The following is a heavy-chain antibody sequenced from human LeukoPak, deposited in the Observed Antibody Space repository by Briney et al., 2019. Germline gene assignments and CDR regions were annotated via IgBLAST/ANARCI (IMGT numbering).Heavy chain of an antibody. V-gene: IGHV3-23*01. CDR2: LSGSGGDT. D-gene: IGHD2-2*01. J-gene: IGHJ5*02. CDR3: AKGGFYCTSTSCYDANWFDP. CDR1: GFSFSEYA. Sequence: PGGSLRLSCEASGFSFSEYAMSWVRQAPGKGLEWVSSLSGSGGDTFYADSVKGRFTISRDNSKNTVYLQMNSLRAEDTAVYHCAKGGFYCTSTSCYDANWFDPWGQGTLVTVSS.